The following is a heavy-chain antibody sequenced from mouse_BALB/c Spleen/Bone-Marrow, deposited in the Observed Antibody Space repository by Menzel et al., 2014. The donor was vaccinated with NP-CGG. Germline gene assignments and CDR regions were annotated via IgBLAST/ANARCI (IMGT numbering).Heavy chain of an antibody. D-gene: IGHD2-2*01. V-gene: IGHV1-7*01. CDR2: INPSTGYT. J-gene: IGHJ3*01. Sequence: VKLVESGAELAKPGASVKMSCKASGYTFTSYWMHWVKQRPGQGLEWIGYINPSTGYTEYNQKFKDKATLTADKSPSTAYMQLSSLTSEDSAVYYCARGVRGYDGFAYWGQGTLVTVSA. CDR3: ARGVRGYDGFAY. CDR1: GYTFTSYW.